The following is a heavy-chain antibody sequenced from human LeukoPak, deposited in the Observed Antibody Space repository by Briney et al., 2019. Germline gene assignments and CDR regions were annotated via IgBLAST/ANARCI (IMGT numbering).Heavy chain of an antibody. CDR3: ANTGDDSSGAFDI. V-gene: IGHV1-45*02. J-gene: IGHJ3*02. CDR1: GYTFTYRY. CDR2: ITPFNGNT. D-gene: IGHD3-22*01. Sequence: GSSVKVSCKASGYTFTYRYLHWVRQAPGQALEWMGWITPFNGNTNYAQKFQDRVTITRDRSMSTAYMELSSLRSEDTAMYYCANTGDDSSGAFDIWGQGTMVTASS.